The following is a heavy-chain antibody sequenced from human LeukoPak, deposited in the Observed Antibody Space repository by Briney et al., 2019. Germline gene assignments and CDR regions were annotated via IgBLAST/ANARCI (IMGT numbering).Heavy chain of an antibody. CDR1: GFIFSNYG. V-gene: IGHV3-30*02. CDR2: IRYDGSYK. J-gene: IGHJ4*02. Sequence: GGSLRLSCTASGFIFSNYGMHWVRQAPGKGLEWVAFIRYDGSYKYYADSVEGRFTISRDNSKNTLYLQMNSLRPEDTAVYYCARDYWGQGTLVTVSS. CDR3: ARDY.